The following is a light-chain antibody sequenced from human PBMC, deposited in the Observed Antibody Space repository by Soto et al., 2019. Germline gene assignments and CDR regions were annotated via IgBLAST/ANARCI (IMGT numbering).Light chain of an antibody. CDR3: QSADSSGTFVV. CDR2: KVS. V-gene: IGLV3-25*03. Sequence: SYELTQLPSVSVSPGQTARITCSGDALPKQYSYWYQQKPGQAPVLVMYKVSERPSGIPERFSGSSSGTEVTLTISVVQAEDEADYYCQSADSSGTFVVFGGGTKVTVL. J-gene: IGLJ2*01. CDR1: ALPKQY.